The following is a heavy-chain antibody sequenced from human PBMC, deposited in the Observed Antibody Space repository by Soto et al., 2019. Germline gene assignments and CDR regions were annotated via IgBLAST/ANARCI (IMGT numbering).Heavy chain of an antibody. J-gene: IGHJ3*02. D-gene: IGHD2-21*02. V-gene: IGHV4-39*01. Sequence: ASETLSLTCTVSGGSISSSSYYWGWIRQPPGKGLEWIGSIYYSGSTYYNPSLKNRVTISVDTSKNQFSLKLSSVTAADTVVYYCARSLAYCGGDCYAFDIWGQGTMVTVSS. CDR1: GGSISSSSYY. CDR2: IYYSGST. CDR3: ARSLAYCGGDCYAFDI.